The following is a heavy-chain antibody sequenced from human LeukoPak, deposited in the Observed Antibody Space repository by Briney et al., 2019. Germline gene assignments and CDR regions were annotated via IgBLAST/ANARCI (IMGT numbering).Heavy chain of an antibody. CDR3: ARVQGSGVWIDMDV. CDR2: IWYDGSNK. J-gene: IGHJ6*02. Sequence: GGSLRLSCAASGFTFSSYGMHWVRQAPGKGLEWVAVIWYDGSNKYYADSVKGRFTISRDNFKNTLYLQMNSLRAEDTAVYYCARVQGSGVWIDMDVWGQGTTVTVSS. CDR1: GFTFSSYG. D-gene: IGHD3-10*01. V-gene: IGHV3-33*01.